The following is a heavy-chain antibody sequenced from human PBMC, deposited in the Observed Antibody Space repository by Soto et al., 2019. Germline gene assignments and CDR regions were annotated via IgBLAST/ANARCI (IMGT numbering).Heavy chain of an antibody. CDR2: INPNSGGT. J-gene: IGHJ3*02. CDR3: ARVELTAPYDAFDI. D-gene: IGHD1-26*01. Sequence: ASVKVSCKASGYTFTGYYMHWVRQAPGQGLEWMGWINPNSGGTNYAQKFQGWVTMTRDTSISTAYMELSRLRSDDTAVYYCARVELTAPYDAFDIWGQGTMVTVSS. CDR1: GYTFTGYY. V-gene: IGHV1-2*04.